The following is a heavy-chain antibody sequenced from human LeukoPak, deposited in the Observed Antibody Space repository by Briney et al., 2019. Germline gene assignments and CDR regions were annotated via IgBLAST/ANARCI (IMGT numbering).Heavy chain of an antibody. CDR2: LSKSGNT. D-gene: IGHD6-19*01. Sequence: PSETLSLTCTVSGGSISSYYWSWIRLPPGKGLEWIGYLSKSGNTNYSPSLKSRVTIFGDTSKNQFSLKLSSVTAADTAVYYCTTTTRGWYGVGDYWGQGTLVTVSS. CDR3: TTTTRGWYGVGDY. V-gene: IGHV4-4*08. CDR1: GGSISSYY. J-gene: IGHJ4*02.